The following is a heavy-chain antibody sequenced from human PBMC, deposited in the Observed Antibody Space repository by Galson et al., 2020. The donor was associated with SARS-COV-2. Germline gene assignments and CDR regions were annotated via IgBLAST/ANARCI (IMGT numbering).Heavy chain of an antibody. J-gene: IGHJ4*02. V-gene: IGHV4-34*01. D-gene: IGHD3-9*01. CDR3: ARGGDILTGYYLLFDY. CDR2: INHSGST. Sequence: SETLSLTCAVYGGSFSGYYWSWIRQPPRKGLEWIGEINHSGSTNYNPSLKSRVTISVDTSKNQFSLKLSSVTAADTAVYYCARGGDILTGYYLLFDYWGQGTLVTVSS. CDR1: GGSFSGYY.